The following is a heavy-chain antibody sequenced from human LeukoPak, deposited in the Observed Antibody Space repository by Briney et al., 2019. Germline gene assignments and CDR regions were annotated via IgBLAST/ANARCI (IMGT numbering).Heavy chain of an antibody. Sequence: GASVKVSCKASGYTFTDYYMHWVQQAPGKGLEWMGRVDPEDGETIYAEKFQGRVTITADTSTDTAYMELSSLRSEDTAVYYCVRGQTVMTFDYWGQGTPVTVSS. J-gene: IGHJ4*02. CDR3: VRGQTVMTFDY. CDR1: GYTFTDYY. V-gene: IGHV1-69-2*01. D-gene: IGHD4-11*01. CDR2: VDPEDGET.